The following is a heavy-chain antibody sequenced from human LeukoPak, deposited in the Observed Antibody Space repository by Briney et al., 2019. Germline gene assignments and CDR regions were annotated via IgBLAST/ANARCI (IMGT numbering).Heavy chain of an antibody. CDR3: AGGEYDYGDSFFDY. J-gene: IGHJ4*02. V-gene: IGHV3-30*03. D-gene: IGHD4-17*01. Sequence: GRSLRLSCAASGFSFSSYGMHWVRQAPGKGLEWVAVISYDGSNKYYADSVKGRFTISRDNSKNTLYLQMNSLRAEDTAVYYCAGGEYDYGDSFFDYWGQGTLVTVSS. CDR1: GFSFSSYG. CDR2: ISYDGSNK.